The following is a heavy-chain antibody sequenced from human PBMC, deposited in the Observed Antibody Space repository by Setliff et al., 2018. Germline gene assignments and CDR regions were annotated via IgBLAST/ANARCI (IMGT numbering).Heavy chain of an antibody. V-gene: IGHV7-4-1*02. CDR3: ARAWYYNFWSGSQIEY. D-gene: IGHD3-3*01. J-gene: IGHJ4*02. CDR1: GYSLSNYV. CDR2: INTKTGDP. Sequence: ASVKVSCKASGYSLSNYVMNWVRQAPGHGLEWMGWINTKTGDPTYAQGYTGRFVFPLDTSVSTAYLQISSLKAEDTAVYYCARAWYYNFWSGSQIEYWGQGTLVTVS.